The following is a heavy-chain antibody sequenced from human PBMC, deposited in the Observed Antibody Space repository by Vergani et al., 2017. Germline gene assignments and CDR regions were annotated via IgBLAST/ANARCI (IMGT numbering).Heavy chain of an antibody. J-gene: IGHJ4*02. CDR2: IYPGDSDT. D-gene: IGHD5-12*01. CDR1: GYSFTSYW. Sequence: EVQLVQSGAEVKTPGESLKISCKGSGYSFTSYWIGWVRQMPGKGLEWMGIIYPGDSDTRYSPAFQGQVTISADKCISTAYLQWSSLKASDAAVYYCAVPHGVSWLPSFDYWGQGTLVTVSS. V-gene: IGHV5-51*01. CDR3: AVPHGVSWLPSFDY.